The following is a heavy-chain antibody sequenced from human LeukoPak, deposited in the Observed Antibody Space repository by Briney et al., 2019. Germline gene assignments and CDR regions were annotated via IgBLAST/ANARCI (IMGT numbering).Heavy chain of an antibody. Sequence: PSETLSLTCTVSGGSLNRSTYSWGWTRPPPGKGLEWSGSIYYSEGSYYNPSLKSRVTVSVDTSKNQFSLKLSSVTAADTAVYYGARLDPYYDDVWGKGTTVTVSS. J-gene: IGHJ6*04. CDR3: ARLDPYYDDV. CDR1: GGSLNRSTYS. CDR2: IYYSEGS. D-gene: IGHD3-3*01. V-gene: IGHV4-39*01.